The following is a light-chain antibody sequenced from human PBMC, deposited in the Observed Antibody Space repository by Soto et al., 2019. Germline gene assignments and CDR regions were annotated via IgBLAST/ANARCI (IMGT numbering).Light chain of an antibody. CDR1: QSVSSSY. J-gene: IGKJ1*01. V-gene: IGKV3-20*01. Sequence: EMVLTQSPGTLSLSPGERATLSCRASQSVSSSYLAWYQQKPGQAPSLLIYGASTRATGIPDRFSGSGSGTDFTITISRLEPEDFAVYYCQQYDSSPRTFGQVTKVEI. CDR2: GAS. CDR3: QQYDSSPRT.